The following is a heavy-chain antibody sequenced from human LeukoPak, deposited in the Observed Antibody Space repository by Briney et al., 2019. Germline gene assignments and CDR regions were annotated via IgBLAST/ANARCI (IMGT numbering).Heavy chain of an antibody. D-gene: IGHD2/OR15-2a*01. CDR1: GYTFTSYA. J-gene: IGHJ4*02. CDR2: INPNSGGT. V-gene: IGHV1-2*02. Sequence: ASVKVSCKASGYTFTSYAMNWVRQAPGQGLEWMGWINPNSGGTNYAQKFQGRVTMTRDTSISTAYMELSRLRSDDTAVYYCARVLRRNYFDYWGQGTLVTVSS. CDR3: ARVLRRNYFDY.